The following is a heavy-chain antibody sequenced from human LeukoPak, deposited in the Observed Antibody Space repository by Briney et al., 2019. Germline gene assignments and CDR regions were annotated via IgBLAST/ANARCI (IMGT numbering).Heavy chain of an antibody. CDR3: ARAGYYFDY. CDR1: GFAFSTYE. V-gene: IGHV3-48*03. J-gene: IGHJ4*02. CDR2: ISTSGTTI. Sequence: GGSLRLSCAASGFAFSTYEMHWVRQAPGKGLEWVSYISTSGTTIYYADSVKGRFTISRDNANNTLYLQMNSLRAEDTAVYYCARAGYYFDYWGQGTLVTVSS.